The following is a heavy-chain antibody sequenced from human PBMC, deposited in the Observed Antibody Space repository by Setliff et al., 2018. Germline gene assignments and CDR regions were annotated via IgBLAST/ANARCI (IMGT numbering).Heavy chain of an antibody. Sequence: SETLSLTCTVSGGSISSSNYYWGWIRPSPGKGLEWIGSINYRGSTYDNPSRKSRVTMSVDTSKSHFSLRLSSVTAADTAVYYCARMAVRVASRPSSPLEYYYYMDFWGKGATVTVSS. CDR1: GGSISSSNYY. CDR3: ARMAVRVASRPSSPLEYYYYMDF. D-gene: IGHD6-6*01. V-gene: IGHV4-39*02. CDR2: INYRGST. J-gene: IGHJ6*03.